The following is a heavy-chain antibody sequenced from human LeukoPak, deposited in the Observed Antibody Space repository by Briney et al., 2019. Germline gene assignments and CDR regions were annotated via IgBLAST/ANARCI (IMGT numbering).Heavy chain of an antibody. CDR3: AGDVAARSSVSFDY. Sequence: ASVKVSCKASGYTFTSYGISWVRQAPGQGLEWMGWISAYNGNTNYAQKLQGRVTMTTDTSTSTAYMELRSLRSDDTAVYYCAGDVAARSSVSFDYWGQGTLVTVSS. J-gene: IGHJ4*02. CDR2: ISAYNGNT. D-gene: IGHD6-6*01. CDR1: GYTFTSYG. V-gene: IGHV1-18*01.